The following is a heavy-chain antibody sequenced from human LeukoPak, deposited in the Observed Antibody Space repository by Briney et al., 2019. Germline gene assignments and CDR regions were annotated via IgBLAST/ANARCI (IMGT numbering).Heavy chain of an antibody. CDR3: AGYSYGYYYCHMDV. V-gene: IGHV3-74*01. Sequence: PGGSLRLSCAASGFTFSSYWMHWVRQAPGKGLVWVSRINSDGSSTSYADSVKGRFTISRDNAKNTLYLQMNSLRAEDTAVYYCAGYSYGYYYCHMDVWGKGTTVTVSS. CDR2: INSDGSST. J-gene: IGHJ6*03. D-gene: IGHD5-18*01. CDR1: GFTFSSYW.